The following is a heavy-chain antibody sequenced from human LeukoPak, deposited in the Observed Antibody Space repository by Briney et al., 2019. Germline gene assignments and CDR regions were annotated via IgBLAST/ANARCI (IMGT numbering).Heavy chain of an antibody. D-gene: IGHD4-17*01. CDR1: GGSFSGYY. CDR3: ARDRRRGTVTIGGAWYFDL. J-gene: IGHJ2*01. V-gene: IGHV4-34*01. CDR2: INHSGST. Sequence: SETLSLTCAVYGGSFSGYYWSWIRQPPGKGLEWIGEINHSGSTNYNPSLKSRVTISVDTSKNQFSLKLSSVTAADTAVYYCARDRRRGTVTIGGAWYFDLWGRGTLVTVSS.